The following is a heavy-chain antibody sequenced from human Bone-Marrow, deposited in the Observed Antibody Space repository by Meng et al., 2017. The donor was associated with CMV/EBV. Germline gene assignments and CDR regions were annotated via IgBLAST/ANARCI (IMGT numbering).Heavy chain of an antibody. CDR1: PFRSYA. Sequence: PFRSYAISWVRQAPGQGLEWMGGIIPIFGTANYAQKFQGRVTITTDESTSTAYMELSSLRSEDTAVYYCARGLRYCSSTSCATPDYWGQGTLVTVSS. D-gene: IGHD2-2*01. J-gene: IGHJ4*02. CDR2: IIPIFGTA. V-gene: IGHV1-69*05. CDR3: ARGLRYCSSTSCATPDY.